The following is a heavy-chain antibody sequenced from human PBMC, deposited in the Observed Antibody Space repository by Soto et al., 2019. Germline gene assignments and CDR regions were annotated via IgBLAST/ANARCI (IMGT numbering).Heavy chain of an antibody. Sequence: SETLSLTCAVYGGSFSGYYWSWIRQPPGKGLEWIGEINHGGSTNYNPSLKSRVTISVDTSKNQFSLKLSSVTAADTAVYYCARGPMYYDFWSGYYSNWFEPWGQGTLVTVSS. CDR1: GGSFSGYY. D-gene: IGHD3-3*01. CDR3: ARGPMYYDFWSGYYSNWFEP. CDR2: INHGGST. V-gene: IGHV4-34*01. J-gene: IGHJ5*02.